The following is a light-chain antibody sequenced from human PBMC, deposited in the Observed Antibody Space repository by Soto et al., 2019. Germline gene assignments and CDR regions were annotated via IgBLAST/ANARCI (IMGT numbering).Light chain of an antibody. CDR2: EVT. Sequence: QSALTQPPSASGSPGQSVTISCTGTSSDIGGYNYVSWYQQHPGKAPKLLIYEVTKRPSGVPDRFSGSKSGNTASLTVSGLQAEDEAEYYCDSRAVNTFRVFGGGTKLTVL. V-gene: IGLV2-8*01. CDR3: DSRAVNTFRV. CDR1: SSDIGGYNY. J-gene: IGLJ3*02.